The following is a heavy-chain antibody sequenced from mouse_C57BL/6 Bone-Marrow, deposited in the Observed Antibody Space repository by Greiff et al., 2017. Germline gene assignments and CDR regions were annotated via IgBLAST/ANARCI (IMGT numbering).Heavy chain of an antibody. J-gene: IGHJ2*01. Sequence: VKLQQSGAELAKPGASVKLSCKASGYTFTSYWMHWVKQRPGQGLEWIGYINPSSGYTKYNQKFKDKATLTADKSSSTAYMQLSSLTYEDSAVXDCARAEAYYSNYVDYWGQGTTLTVSS. CDR1: GYTFTSYW. CDR2: INPSSGYT. CDR3: ARAEAYYSNYVDY. V-gene: IGHV1-7*01. D-gene: IGHD2-5*01.